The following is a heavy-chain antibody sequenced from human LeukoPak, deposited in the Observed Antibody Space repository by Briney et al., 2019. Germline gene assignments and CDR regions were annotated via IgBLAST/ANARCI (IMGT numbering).Heavy chain of an antibody. Sequence: WETLSLTCNVSSYSYSRGHYLGSTRQRPGKGLRWIRTIYHSGSTFYSLSLRSRVTISVDTSKNQFSLKVNSVTAAVTAVYYCAREIHFDSSGKRTLHPFDIWGQGTMVTVSS. D-gene: IGHD3-22*01. J-gene: IGHJ3*02. V-gene: IGHV4-38-2*02. CDR1: SYSYSRGHY. CDR2: IYHSGST. CDR3: AREIHFDSSGKRTLHPFDI.